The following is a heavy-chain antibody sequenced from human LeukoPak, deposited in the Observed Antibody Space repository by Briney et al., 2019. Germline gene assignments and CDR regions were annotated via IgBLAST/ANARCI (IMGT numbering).Heavy chain of an antibody. V-gene: IGHV4-59*08. CDR1: GGSISSYY. CDR3: ASNPGAVPYYGMDV. D-gene: IGHD4-17*01. J-gene: IGHJ6*02. CDR2: ISDIGSI. Sequence: SETLSLTCTVSGGSISSYYWSWIRQPPGKGLEWIAYISDIGSINYNPSLKSRVTISLDTSKNQFSLKLSSVTAADTAVYYCASNPGAVPYYGMDVWGQGTTVTVSS.